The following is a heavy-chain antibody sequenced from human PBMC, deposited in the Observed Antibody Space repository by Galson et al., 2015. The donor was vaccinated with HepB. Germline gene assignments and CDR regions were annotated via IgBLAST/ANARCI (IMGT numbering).Heavy chain of an antibody. CDR3: ARPRTAHRRSDGFDI. J-gene: IGHJ3*02. CDR2: IDPSDPTDSYT. V-gene: IGHV5-10-1*01. Sequence: QSGAEVKKPGESLRISCTGSGYSFTNYWITWVRQLPGKGLEWMGRIDPSDPTDSYTNYSPSFQGQVTISIDKSISTAYLQWSSLKASDTAIYFCARPRTAHRRSDGFDIWGQGTMVTVSS. CDR1: GYSFTNYW. D-gene: IGHD1-14*01.